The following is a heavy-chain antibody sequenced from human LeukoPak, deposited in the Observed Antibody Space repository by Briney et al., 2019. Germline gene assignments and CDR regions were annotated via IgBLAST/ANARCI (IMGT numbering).Heavy chain of an antibody. D-gene: IGHD5-18*01. CDR2: IYYSGNT. J-gene: IGHJ4*02. CDR1: GDSISYYY. V-gene: IGHV4-59*01. Sequence: PETLSLTCTVSGDSISYYYWSWIRQPPGKGLEWIGKIYYSGNTNYNPSLKSRVTISVDTSKNQFSLKLSSVTAADTAVYYCARVRGYSYDSSAFDYWGQGTLVTVSS. CDR3: ARVRGYSYDSSAFDY.